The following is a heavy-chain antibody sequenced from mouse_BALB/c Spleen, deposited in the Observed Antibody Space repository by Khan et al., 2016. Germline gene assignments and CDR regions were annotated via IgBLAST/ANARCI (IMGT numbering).Heavy chain of an antibody. CDR3: ARQWATGAIDY. D-gene: IGHD3-1*01. CDR1: GFTFSDYY. CDR2: INNGGGST. Sequence: EVELVESGGGLVQPGGSLKLSCATSGFTFSDYYMYWVRQTPEKRLEWVAYINNGGGSTYYPDTVKGRFTISRDSAKNTLYLKMSRLKSEDTAMYYCARQWATGAIDYWGQGTSVTVSA. J-gene: IGHJ4*01. V-gene: IGHV5-12*02.